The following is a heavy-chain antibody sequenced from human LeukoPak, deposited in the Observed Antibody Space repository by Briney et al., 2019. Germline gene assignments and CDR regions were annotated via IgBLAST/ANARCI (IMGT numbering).Heavy chain of an antibody. CDR2: ISGSGTST. J-gene: IGHJ4*02. CDR3: AKDPEQLIGYCSGGTCSLRY. D-gene: IGHD2-15*01. Sequence: GGSLRLSCAASGFTFSTFAMSWVRQAPGKGLEWVSTISGSGTSTYFADSVKGRFTISRDNSKNTLYLQMDSLRAEDTAVYYCAKDPEQLIGYCSGGTCSLRYWGQGTLVTVSS. V-gene: IGHV3-23*01. CDR1: GFTFSTFA.